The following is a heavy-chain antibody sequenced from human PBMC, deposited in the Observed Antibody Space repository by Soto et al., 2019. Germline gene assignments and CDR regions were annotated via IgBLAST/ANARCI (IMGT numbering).Heavy chain of an antibody. D-gene: IGHD5-12*01. CDR2: IPSRGRP. V-gene: IGHV4-30-4*01. Sequence: SETLSLTCSVSGASIAGGSYYWSWVRQPPGKGLEWIGYIPSRGRPFYNPSLTSRGTISADSSKNQLSLQLTSVTAADTAVYYCVRDQYSGYDFALWGQGKLVTVSS. J-gene: IGHJ5*02. CDR3: VRDQYSGYDFAL. CDR1: GASIAGGSYY.